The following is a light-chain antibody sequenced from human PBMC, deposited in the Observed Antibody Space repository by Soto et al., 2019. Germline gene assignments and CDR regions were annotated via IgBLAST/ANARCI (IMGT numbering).Light chain of an antibody. CDR2: GAS. Sequence: EIVMTQSPATLSVSPGERATLSCRASQSVSSNLAWYQQKPGQAPRLLIYGASTRATGIPARFSGSGSGTEFTLTISSLQSEDFEVYYCQKYNNWPRTFGQGTKV. CDR3: QKYNNWPRT. V-gene: IGKV3-15*01. J-gene: IGKJ1*01. CDR1: QSVSSN.